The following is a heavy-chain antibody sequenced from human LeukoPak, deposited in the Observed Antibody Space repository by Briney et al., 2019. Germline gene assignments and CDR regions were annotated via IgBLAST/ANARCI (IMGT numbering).Heavy chain of an antibody. J-gene: IGHJ4*02. CDR1: GFTFNIFG. Sequence: GGSLILSCAASGFTFNIFGMHWVRQVPGNGLEWVAVLWADGNTAHYADSVKGRFTICRDSSENTLYLQMNSLRSEDTAVYYCVKESAADATFHFDYWGQGTLVTVSS. V-gene: IGHV3-33*06. CDR2: LWADGNTA. D-gene: IGHD6-13*01. CDR3: VKESAADATFHFDY.